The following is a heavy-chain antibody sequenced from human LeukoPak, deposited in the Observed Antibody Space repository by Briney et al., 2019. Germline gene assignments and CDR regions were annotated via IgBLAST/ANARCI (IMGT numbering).Heavy chain of an antibody. Sequence: ASVKVSCKASGYTFTGYYMHWVRPAPGQGLEWMGWINPNSGGTNYAQKFQGRGTMTRDTSISTAYMELSGLRSDDTAVYYCARAPWEDPLYYYYYGMDVWGQGTTVTVSS. D-gene: IGHD1-26*01. CDR3: ARAPWEDPLYYYYYGMDV. V-gene: IGHV1-2*02. CDR1: GYTFTGYY. CDR2: INPNSGGT. J-gene: IGHJ6*02.